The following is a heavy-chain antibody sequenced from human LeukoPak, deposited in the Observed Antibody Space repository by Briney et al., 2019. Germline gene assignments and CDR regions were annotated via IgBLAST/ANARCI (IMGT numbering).Heavy chain of an antibody. Sequence: GGSLRLSCAASGFTFSSYWMSWVRQAPGKGLEWVANIKQDGSEKYYVDSVKGRFTISRDNAKNSPYPQMNSLRAEDTAVYYCARDREMDTYYDFWSGYPGFDYRGQGTLVTVSS. V-gene: IGHV3-7*01. D-gene: IGHD3-3*01. J-gene: IGHJ4*02. CDR3: ARDREMDTYYDFWSGYPGFDY. CDR2: IKQDGSEK. CDR1: GFTFSSYW.